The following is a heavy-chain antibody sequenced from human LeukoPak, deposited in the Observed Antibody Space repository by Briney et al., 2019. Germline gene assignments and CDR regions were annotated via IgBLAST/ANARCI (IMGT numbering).Heavy chain of an antibody. D-gene: IGHD3-10*01. J-gene: IGHJ4*02. CDR2: ITAYDDNT. CDR1: GYTFTSYG. Sequence: ASVKVSCTASGYTFTSYGISWVRQAPGQGLEWMGWITAYDDNTNYAQTLQGRVTMTTDTSTSTAYMELRSLRADDTAVYYCARALLWFGEPSHIDYWGQGTLVTASS. CDR3: ARALLWFGEPSHIDY. V-gene: IGHV1-18*01.